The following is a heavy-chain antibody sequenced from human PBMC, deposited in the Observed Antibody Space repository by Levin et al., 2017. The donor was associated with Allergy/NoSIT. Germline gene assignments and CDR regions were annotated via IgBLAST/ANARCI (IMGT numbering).Heavy chain of an antibody. V-gene: IGHV3-66*01. Sequence: PGGSLRLSCAASGFTVSSNYMSWVRQAPGKGLEWVSVIYSGGSTYYADSVKGRFTISRDNSKNTLYLQMNSLRAEDTAVYYCARDLGAYNWNYAGQRWDDYWGQGTLVTVSS. CDR2: IYSGGST. CDR3: ARDLGAYNWNYAGQRWDDY. D-gene: IGHD1-7*01. J-gene: IGHJ4*02. CDR1: GFTVSSNY.